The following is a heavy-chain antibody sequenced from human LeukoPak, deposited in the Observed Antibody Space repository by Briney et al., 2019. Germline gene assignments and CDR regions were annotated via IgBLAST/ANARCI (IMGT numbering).Heavy chain of an antibody. CDR2: IYYSGST. D-gene: IGHD3-22*01. CDR1: GGSISSYY. V-gene: IGHV4-59*01. CDR3: ARAGVLYDSNAFDI. J-gene: IGHJ3*02. Sequence: PSETLSLTCTVSGGSISSYYWSWIRQPPGKGLEWIGYIYYSGSTNYNPSLKSRVTISVDTSKNQFSLKLSSVTAADTAVYCCARAGVLYDSNAFDIWGQGTMVTVSS.